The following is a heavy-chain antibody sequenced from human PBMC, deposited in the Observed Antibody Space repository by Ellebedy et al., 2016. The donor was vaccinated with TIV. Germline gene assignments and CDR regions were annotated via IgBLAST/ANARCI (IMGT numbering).Heavy chain of an antibody. CDR2: ISSGSSTM. V-gene: IGHV3-48*01. CDR3: ARWGGYFDY. J-gene: IGHJ4*02. D-gene: IGHD3-16*01. Sequence: PGGSLRLSCAGSGFIFSSYSMNWVRQAPGKGLEWVSYISSGSSTMYYADSVKGRFTISRDNSKNTLYLQMNSLRAEDTAVYYCARWGGYFDYWGQGTLVTVSS. CDR1: GFIFSSYS.